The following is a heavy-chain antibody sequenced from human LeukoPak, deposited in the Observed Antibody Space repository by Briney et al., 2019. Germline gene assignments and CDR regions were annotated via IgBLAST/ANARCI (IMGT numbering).Heavy chain of an antibody. D-gene: IGHD5-12*01. CDR3: KRAGGFDNFLDY. V-gene: IGHV3-49*04. CDR2: IRSKVHDSTP. J-gene: IGHJ4*02. CDR1: GFTFGEYG. Sequence: GGSLRLSCTTSGFTFGEYGFNWVRQAPGKGLEWVGFIRSKVHDSTPQYAASVKGRFTISRDDSKDTAYLQMINLKTEDTAIYYCKRAGGFDNFLDYWGQGTPVTVSS.